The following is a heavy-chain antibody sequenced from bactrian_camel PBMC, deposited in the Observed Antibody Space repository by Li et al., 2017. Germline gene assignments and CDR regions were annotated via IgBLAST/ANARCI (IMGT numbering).Heavy chain of an antibody. Sequence: HVQLVESGGGSVQPGGSLRLSCAASGSDFNANYMVMAWFRQGPGKDREGVAAIYTAGGNAYSADSVNGRFTISQDNAKNTIYLQMNSLKPADTAMYYCAAAPDAEYGGAWCGPELWEYNYWGQGTQVTVS. CDR1: GSDFNANYMV. J-gene: IGHJ4*01. V-gene: IGHV3S54*01. CDR2: IYTAGGNA. CDR3: AAAPDAEYGGAWCGPELWEYNY. D-gene: IGHD6*01.